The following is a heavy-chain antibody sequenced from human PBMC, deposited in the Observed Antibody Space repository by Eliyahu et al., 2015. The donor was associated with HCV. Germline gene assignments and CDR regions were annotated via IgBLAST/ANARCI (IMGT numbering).Heavy chain of an antibody. CDR3: AKAGSGGSAYDY. Sequence: EVQLLESGGXLVLPGGSLRLXCAASGFSFXSYXMGWVRQAPGKGLKWVSDISPSSXATYYADSVKGRFTISRDNSKNTLYLQMNSLRAEDTAVYYCAKAGSGGSAYDYWGQGTLVTVSS. D-gene: IGHD1-26*01. V-gene: IGHV3-23*01. CDR1: GFSFXSYX. CDR2: ISPSSXAT. J-gene: IGHJ4*02.